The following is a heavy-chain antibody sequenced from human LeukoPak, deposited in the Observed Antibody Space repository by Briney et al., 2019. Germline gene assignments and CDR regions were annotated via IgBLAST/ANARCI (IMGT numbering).Heavy chain of an antibody. CDR3: AKDQCSSTSCYYYYGMDV. CDR2: ISYDGSNK. V-gene: IGHV3-30*18. CDR1: GFTFSSYG. J-gene: IGHJ6*02. Sequence: PGGSLRLSCAASGFTFSSYGIHWVRQAPGKGLEWVAVISYDGSNKYYADSVKGRFTISRDDSKNTLYLQMSSLRAEDTAVYYCAKDQCSSTSCYYYYGMDVWGQGTTVTVSS. D-gene: IGHD2-2*01.